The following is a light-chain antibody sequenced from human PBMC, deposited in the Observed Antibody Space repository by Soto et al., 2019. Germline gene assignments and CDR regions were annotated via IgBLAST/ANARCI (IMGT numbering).Light chain of an antibody. V-gene: IGKV4-1*01. J-gene: IGKJ1*01. Sequence: DIVMTQSPDSLAVSLGERATINCKSSQSVLYSSNNKNYLAWYQQKPGHPPKLLIYWASTRESGVPDRFSGSGSGTDFTLTISSLQAEDVAVYYCQQYYSTPWTFGQGPKVEIK. CDR1: QSVLYSSNNKNY. CDR3: QQYYSTPWT. CDR2: WAS.